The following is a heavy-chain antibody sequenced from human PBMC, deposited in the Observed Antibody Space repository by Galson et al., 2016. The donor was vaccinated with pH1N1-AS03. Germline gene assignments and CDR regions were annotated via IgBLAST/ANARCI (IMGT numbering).Heavy chain of an antibody. CDR2: IYYTGDI. D-gene: IGHD2-21*01. Sequence: ETLSLTCTVSGGSINSCYWTWLRQPPGKGLEWIGQIYYTGDIIYTPSLRSRVTISVDTSKNQLSLSLSSVTAADTAVYYCGRHLRNAYSMDVWGQGTTVTVSS. J-gene: IGHJ6*02. V-gene: IGHV4-59*08. CDR1: GGSINSCY. CDR3: GRHLRNAYSMDV.